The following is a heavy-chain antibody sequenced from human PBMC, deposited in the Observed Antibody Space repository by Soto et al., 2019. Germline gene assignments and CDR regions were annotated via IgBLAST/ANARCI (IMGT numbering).Heavy chain of an antibody. CDR3: ARSPYTMIVVVPYTYFDY. J-gene: IGHJ4*02. CDR1: GYTFTRYA. V-gene: IGHV1-3*01. Sequence: ASVKVSCKASGYTFTRYAMHWVRQAPGQMLEWMGWINPSNGTANYSQKFQGRVTITTDESASTAYMELSSLRSEDTAVYYCARSPYTMIVVVPYTYFDYWGQGTLVTVSS. D-gene: IGHD3-22*01. CDR2: INPSNGTA.